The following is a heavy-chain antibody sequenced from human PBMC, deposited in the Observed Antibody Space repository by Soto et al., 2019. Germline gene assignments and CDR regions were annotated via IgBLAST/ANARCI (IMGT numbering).Heavy chain of an antibody. D-gene: IGHD7-27*01. J-gene: IGHJ3*02. CDR3: ARALPGPHAFDI. CDR2: IYYSGST. V-gene: IGHV4-59*01. CDR1: GGSISSYY. Sequence: SATLSITCTVSGGSISSYYWSWIRQPPGKGLEWIGYIYYSGSTNYNPSLKSRVTISVDTSKNQFSLKLSSVTAADTAVYYCARALPGPHAFDIWGQGTMVTVSS.